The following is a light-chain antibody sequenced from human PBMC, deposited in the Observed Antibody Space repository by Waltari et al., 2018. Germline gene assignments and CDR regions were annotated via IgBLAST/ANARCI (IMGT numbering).Light chain of an antibody. V-gene: IGLV2-11*01. CDR1: SRDVGGYNY. CDR3: CSYAGSITFWV. CDR2: DVT. Sequence: QSALTQPRSVSGSPGQSVTISCTGTSRDVGGYNYVPWYQHHPGKAPKLIIYDVTKRPSGVPDRCSASKSDNTASLTISGLQAEDEADYYCCSYAGSITFWVFGGGTKLTVL. J-gene: IGLJ3*02.